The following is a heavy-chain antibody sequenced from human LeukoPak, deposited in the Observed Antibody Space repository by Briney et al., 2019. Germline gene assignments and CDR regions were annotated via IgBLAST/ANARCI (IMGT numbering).Heavy chain of an antibody. CDR1: GFTVSSNY. V-gene: IGHV3-66*01. CDR2: IYTGGNT. J-gene: IGHJ3*02. CDR3: ARAYCTSTSCLLGFDI. Sequence: GGSLRLSCAASGFTVSSNYMNWVRQAPGKGLEWVSVIYTGGNTYYADFVKGRFTISRDNSKNTLYLQMNSLRDEDAAVYYCARAYCTSTSCLLGFDIWGQGTMVTVSS. D-gene: IGHD2-2*01.